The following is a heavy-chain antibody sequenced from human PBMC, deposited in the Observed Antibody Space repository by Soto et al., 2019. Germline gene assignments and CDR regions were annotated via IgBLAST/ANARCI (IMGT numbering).Heavy chain of an antibody. CDR1: GFSLTTTGVG. J-gene: IGHJ4*02. D-gene: IGHD3-22*01. V-gene: IGHV2-5*01. CDR3: VHYDSSGYFSHFDS. Sequence: QIALQESGPTVVKPTQTLTLTCTFSGFSLTTTGVGVGWIRHAPGKALEWFAMVYWNDERRYSPSLKSRLTSTQDTSKNQVVLTMTYMDPVDTATYFCVHYDSSGYFSHFDSWGQGTLVTVSS. CDR2: VYWNDER.